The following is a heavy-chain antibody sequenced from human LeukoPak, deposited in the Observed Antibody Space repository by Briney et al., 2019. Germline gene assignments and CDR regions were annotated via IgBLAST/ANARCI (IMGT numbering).Heavy chain of an antibody. V-gene: IGHV4-30-2*01. Sequence: SKTLSLTCAFPVGSIRGGGYSWSWIRQPPGKGLEWIGYIYHSGSTYYNPSLKSRVTISVDRSENQFSLKLSSVTAADTAVYYCARQERYYYGMDVWGQGTTITVSS. CDR3: ARQERYYYGMDV. CDR1: VGSIRGGGYS. CDR2: IYHSGST. J-gene: IGHJ6*02. D-gene: IGHD1-26*01.